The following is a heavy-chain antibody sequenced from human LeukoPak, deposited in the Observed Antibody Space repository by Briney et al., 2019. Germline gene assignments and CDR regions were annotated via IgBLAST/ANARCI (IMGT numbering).Heavy chain of an antibody. CDR2: IIPIFGTA. D-gene: IGHD1-26*01. V-gene: IGHV1-69*13. J-gene: IGHJ4*02. Sequence: ASVKVSCKASGGTFISYAISWVGQARGQGGEWMGGIIPIFGTANYAQKFQGRVTITADESTSTAYMELSSLRSEDTAVYYCARDPGGGMGGLAFTLGYWGQGTLVTASS. CDR1: GGTFISYA. CDR3: ARDPGGGMGGLAFTLGY.